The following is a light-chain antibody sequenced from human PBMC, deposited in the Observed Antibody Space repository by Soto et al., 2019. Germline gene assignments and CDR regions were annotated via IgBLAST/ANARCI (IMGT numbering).Light chain of an antibody. CDR3: ATREGSRPSHVL. CDR1: SSNIGSNY. J-gene: IGLJ2*01. CDR2: RDS. V-gene: IGLV1-47*01. Sequence: QSVLAQPPSASGTPGQRVTISCSGSSSNIGSNYVYWYQQLPGTAPKVLIYRDSQRPSGVPDRFSGSKSGTAASLAISGLLSVDEAEYYCATREGSRPSHVLFGGGTKLTVL.